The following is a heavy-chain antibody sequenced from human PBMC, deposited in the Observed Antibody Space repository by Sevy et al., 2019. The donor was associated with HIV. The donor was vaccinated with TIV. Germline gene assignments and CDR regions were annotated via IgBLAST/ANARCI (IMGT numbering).Heavy chain of an antibody. CDR3: ARPMSERTYAMDV. CDR2: IYYTGTT. V-gene: IGHV4-39*01. CDR1: GGSISSSSYY. D-gene: IGHD3-10*02. Sequence: SETLSLTCTVSGGSISSSSYYWAWVRQPPGKGLEWVGNIYYTGTTSYNSSLKGRVTISVDRSQNLFSLQLTSVTAADTALYFCARPMSERTYAMDVWGQGITVTVSS. J-gene: IGHJ6*02.